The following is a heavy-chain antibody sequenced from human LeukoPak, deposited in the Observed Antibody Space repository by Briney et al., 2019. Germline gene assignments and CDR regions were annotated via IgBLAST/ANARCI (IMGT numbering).Heavy chain of an antibody. CDR2: IYHSGST. Sequence: PSETLSLTCTVSGYSISSGYYWGWIRQPLGKGLEWIGSIYHSGSTYYNPSLKSRVTISVDTSKNQFSLKLSSVTAADTAVYYCARVLDSSPPVGAFDIWGQGTMVTVSS. J-gene: IGHJ3*02. D-gene: IGHD3-22*01. V-gene: IGHV4-38-2*02. CDR3: ARVLDSSPPVGAFDI. CDR1: GYSISSGYY.